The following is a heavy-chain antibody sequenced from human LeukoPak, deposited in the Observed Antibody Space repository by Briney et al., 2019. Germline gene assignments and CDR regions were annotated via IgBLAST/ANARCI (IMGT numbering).Heavy chain of an antibody. V-gene: IGHV4-59*01. Sequence: SETLSLTCTVSGGSISSYYWSWIRQPPGKGLEWMGYIYYSGSTNYNPSLKSRVTISVDTSKNQFSLKLSSVTVADTAVYYCARQDSSGWYIDYWGQGTLVTVSS. J-gene: IGHJ4*02. CDR2: IYYSGST. D-gene: IGHD6-19*01. CDR1: GGSISSYY. CDR3: ARQDSSGWYIDY.